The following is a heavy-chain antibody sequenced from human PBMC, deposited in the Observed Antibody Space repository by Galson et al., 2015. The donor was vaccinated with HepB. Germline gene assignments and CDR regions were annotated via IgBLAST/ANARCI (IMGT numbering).Heavy chain of an antibody. V-gene: IGHV3-30-3*01. Sequence: SLRLSCAASGFTFSSYAMHWVRQAPGKGLEWVAVISYDGSNKYYADFVKGRFTISRDNSKNTLYLQMNSLRAEDTAVYYCARGPIAFVVVPATFFYWGQGTLVTVSS. J-gene: IGHJ4*02. D-gene: IGHD2-2*01. CDR2: ISYDGSNK. CDR3: ARGPIAFVVVPATFFY. CDR1: GFTFSSYA.